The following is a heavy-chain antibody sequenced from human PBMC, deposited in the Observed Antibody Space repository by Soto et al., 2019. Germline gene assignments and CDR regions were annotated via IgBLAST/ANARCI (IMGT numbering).Heavy chain of an antibody. CDR3: ASGPGPTNYYDILTGPQGVFDY. Sequence: GGSLRLSCAASGFTFSSCAMGWVRQAPGKGLEWVSDIYSGGITYYADSVKGRFTISRDVSRNTLYLQMNSLRDEDTAVYYCASGPGPTNYYDILTGPQGVFDYWGQGTLVTVS. CDR1: GFTFSSCA. CDR2: IYSGGIT. J-gene: IGHJ4*02. D-gene: IGHD3-9*01. V-gene: IGHV3-53*05.